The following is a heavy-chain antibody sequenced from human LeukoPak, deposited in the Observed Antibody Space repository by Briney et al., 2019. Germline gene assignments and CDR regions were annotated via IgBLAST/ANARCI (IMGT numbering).Heavy chain of an antibody. CDR1: GGSISSSSYY. D-gene: IGHD6-19*01. Sequence: PSETLSLTCTVSGGSISSSSYYCGWVRQPPGKGLEWIGSIYYSGSTYYNPSLKSRVTISVDTSKNQFSLKLSSVTAADTAVYYCARRAVAGTKPFDYWGQGTLVTVSS. V-gene: IGHV4-39*01. J-gene: IGHJ4*02. CDR2: IYYSGST. CDR3: ARRAVAGTKPFDY.